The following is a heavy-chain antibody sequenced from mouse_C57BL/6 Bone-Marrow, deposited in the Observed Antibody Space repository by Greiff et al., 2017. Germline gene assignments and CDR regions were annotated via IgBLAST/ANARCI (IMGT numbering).Heavy chain of an antibody. CDR1: GYTFTSYW. D-gene: IGHD1-1*01. CDR2: IDPSDSYT. CDR3: ARRADYSYAMDY. V-gene: IGHV1-50*01. J-gene: IGHJ4*01. Sequence: QVQLQQPGAELVKPGASVKLSCKASGYTFTSYWMQWVKQRPGQGLEWIGEIDPSDSYTNYNQKFKGKATLTVDTSSSTAYLQLSSLTSEDSAVYYGARRADYSYAMDYWGQGTSVTVSS.